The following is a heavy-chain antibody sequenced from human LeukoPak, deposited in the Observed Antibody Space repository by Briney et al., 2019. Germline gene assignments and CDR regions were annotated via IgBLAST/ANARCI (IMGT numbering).Heavy chain of an antibody. V-gene: IGHV1-18*01. Sequence: LGASVKVSCKASGYTFTSYGISWVRQAPGQGLEWMGWISAYNGNTNYAQKLQGRVTMTTDTSTSTAYMELRSLRSDDTAVYYCARVSGGDQDCGGDCYGTYYFDYWGQGTLVTVSS. D-gene: IGHD2-21*01. CDR3: ARVSGGDQDCGGDCYGTYYFDY. CDR1: GYTFTSYG. J-gene: IGHJ4*02. CDR2: ISAYNGNT.